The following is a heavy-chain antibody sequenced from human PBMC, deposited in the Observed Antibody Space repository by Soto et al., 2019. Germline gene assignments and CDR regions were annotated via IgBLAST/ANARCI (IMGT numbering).Heavy chain of an antibody. D-gene: IGHD3-10*01. Sequence: QVQLQESGPGLVKPSETLSLTCTVSGGSISSYYWSWIRQPPGKGLEWIGYIYYSGSTNSNPSLRSRVTISVDTSKNQFSRKLSSVTAADTAVYYCAPSTGSYVYFDYWGQGTLVTVSS. CDR3: APSTGSYVYFDY. J-gene: IGHJ4*02. CDR2: IYYSGST. V-gene: IGHV4-59*08. CDR1: GGSISSYY.